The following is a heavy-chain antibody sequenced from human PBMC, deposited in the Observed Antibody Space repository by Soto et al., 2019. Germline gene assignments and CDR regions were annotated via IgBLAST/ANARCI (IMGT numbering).Heavy chain of an antibody. CDR3: VRDGTKTLRDWFDP. Sequence: SETLSLTCTVSGAAISGFSWSWLRKPAGKGLEWIGRIYATGTTDYNPSLKSRVMMSVDTSKKQFSLKLRSVTAADTAVYYCVRDGTKTLRDWFDPWGQGISVTVSS. CDR2: IYATGTT. D-gene: IGHD1-1*01. J-gene: IGHJ5*02. V-gene: IGHV4-4*07. CDR1: GAAISGFS.